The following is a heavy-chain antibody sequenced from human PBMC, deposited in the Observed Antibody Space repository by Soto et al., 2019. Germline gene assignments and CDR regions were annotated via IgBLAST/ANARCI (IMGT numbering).Heavy chain of an antibody. V-gene: IGHV3-30*18. CDR1: GFTFSSYG. Sequence: GGSLRLSCAASGFTFSSYGMHWVRQAPGKGLEWVAVISYDGSNKYYADSVKGRFTISRDNSKNTLYLQMNSLRAEDTAVYYCAKERVEAAEYFQHWGQGTLVTVSS. J-gene: IGHJ1*01. CDR3: AKERVEAAEYFQH. CDR2: ISYDGSNK.